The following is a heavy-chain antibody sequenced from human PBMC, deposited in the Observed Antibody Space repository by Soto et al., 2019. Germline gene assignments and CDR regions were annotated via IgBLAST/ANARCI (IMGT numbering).Heavy chain of an antibody. J-gene: IGHJ3*02. V-gene: IGHV4-59*08. D-gene: IGHD6-19*01. Sequence: QVQLQESGPGLVKASETLSLTCTVSGGSISAYYWSWIRQPPGKGLQWISYIFYSGNANYNPSLKRCVTRPVDTSKNQFSLKLSSVTAADRAVYYCARQPISRGWYGAIDIWGQGTMVTVSS. CDR1: GGSISAYY. CDR2: IFYSGNA. CDR3: ARQPISRGWYGAIDI.